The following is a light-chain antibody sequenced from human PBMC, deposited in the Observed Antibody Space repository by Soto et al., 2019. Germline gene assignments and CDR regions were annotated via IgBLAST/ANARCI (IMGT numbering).Light chain of an antibody. V-gene: IGKV3-15*01. CDR3: QQYNNWPCYT. CDR2: GAS. J-gene: IGKJ2*01. CDR1: QSVSSN. Sequence: EIVMTQSPATLSVSPGERATLSCRASQSVSSNLAWYQQEPGQAPRLLIYGASTRATGIPARFSGSGSGTEFTLTISSLQSEDFAVYYCQQYNNWPCYTFGQGTKLEIK.